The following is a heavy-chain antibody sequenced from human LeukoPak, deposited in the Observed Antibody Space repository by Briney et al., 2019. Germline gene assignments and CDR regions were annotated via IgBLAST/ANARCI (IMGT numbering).Heavy chain of an antibody. Sequence: ASVNVSCKTSGYTFTSYYMHWLREAPGHGLEWVGWINPKNRATHYAQKFQGRGPMTRDTSISTVYMELSRLTSDDTAVYYCARDLTTYSTDAVYWGLGALVTVSS. J-gene: IGHJ4*02. CDR2: INPKNRAT. CDR3: ARDLTTYSTDAVY. V-gene: IGHV1-2*02. CDR1: GYTFTSYY. D-gene: IGHD2/OR15-2a*01.